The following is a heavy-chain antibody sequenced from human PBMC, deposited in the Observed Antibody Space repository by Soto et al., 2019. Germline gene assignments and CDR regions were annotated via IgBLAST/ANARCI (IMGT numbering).Heavy chain of an antibody. D-gene: IGHD3-9*01. V-gene: IGHV1-46*01. Sequence: ASVKVSCKASGYTFTSYYMHWVRQAPGQGLEWMGIINPSGGSTSYAQKFQGRVTMTRDTSTSTVYMELSSLRSEDTAVYYCARDLRRFEWYHYYCDGKDVWGQGTTVTVSS. CDR1: GYTFTSYY. CDR3: ARDLRRFEWYHYYCDGKDV. J-gene: IGHJ6*02. CDR2: INPSGGST.